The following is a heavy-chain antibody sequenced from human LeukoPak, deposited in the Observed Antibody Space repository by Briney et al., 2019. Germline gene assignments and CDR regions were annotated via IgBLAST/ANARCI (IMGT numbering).Heavy chain of an antibody. J-gene: IGHJ5*02. Sequence: PSETLSLTCTVSGGSISSGSYYWSWIRQPAGKGLEWIGRIYISGTTNYNPSLKSRVTISVDTSKNQFSLKLSSVTAADTAVYYCARHGIRRYDILTGYPSYGVRGVSFPQVNWFDPWGQGTLVTVSS. V-gene: IGHV4-61*02. CDR3: ARHGIRRYDILTGYPSYGVRGVSFPQVNWFDP. CDR1: GGSISSGSYY. D-gene: IGHD3-9*01. CDR2: IYISGTT.